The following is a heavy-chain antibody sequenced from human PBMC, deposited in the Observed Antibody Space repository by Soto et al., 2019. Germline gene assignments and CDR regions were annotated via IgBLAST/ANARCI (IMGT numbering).Heavy chain of an antibody. Sequence: QLQLQESGPGLVKPSETLSLTCTVSGGSISSSSYYWGWIRQPPGKGLEWIGSIYYSGSTYYNPSRKSRVTRAVDTAKNQCSRKLSAVTAADTAVYYCARCLKQWLGEGRYDFDHGGQGSLVTVSS. CDR1: GGSISSSSYY. D-gene: IGHD6-19*01. CDR2: IYYSGST. J-gene: IGHJ4*02. V-gene: IGHV4-39*01. CDR3: ARCLKQWLGEGRYDFDH.